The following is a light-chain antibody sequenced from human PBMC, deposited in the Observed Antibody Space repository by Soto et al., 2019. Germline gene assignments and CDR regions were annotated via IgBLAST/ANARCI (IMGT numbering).Light chain of an antibody. CDR3: QQTHSTPLT. CDR1: QSISNS. V-gene: IGKV1-39*01. CDR2: TIS. Sequence: DIQVTQSPSSLSAFVGDRVTITCRASQSISNSLNWYQQKPGTAPRLLISTISSLQSGVPSRFTGSGSGTDFTLTISSLQPEDFATYYCQQTHSTPLTFGGGTKVEV. J-gene: IGKJ4*01.